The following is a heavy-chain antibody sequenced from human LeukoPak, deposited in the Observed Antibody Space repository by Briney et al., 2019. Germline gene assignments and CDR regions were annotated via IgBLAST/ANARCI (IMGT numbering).Heavy chain of an antibody. J-gene: IGHJ4*02. CDR2: IGPHSSAT. D-gene: IGHD2/OR15-2a*01. CDR1: GYTFTGYY. Sequence: ASVKVSCKASGYTFTGYYMHWVRQAPGQGLEWMGYIGPHSSATSSPQEFQGRVTMTRDTSMSTAYMELTRLTSDDTAVCYCAREGNGLLSKDFDYWGQGTLVTVSS. CDR3: AREGNGLLSKDFDY. V-gene: IGHV1-2*02.